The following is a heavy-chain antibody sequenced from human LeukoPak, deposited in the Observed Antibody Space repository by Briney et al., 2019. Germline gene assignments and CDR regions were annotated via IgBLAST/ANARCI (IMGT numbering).Heavy chain of an antibody. CDR2: ISSSSSYI. V-gene: IGHV3-21*04. CDR1: VFTLSSHS. Sequence: PGGCLRLSCAASVFTLSSHSTHWVRQPPGKGREWVSSISSSSSYIYYADSVKGGLTNPRDNHKHSLYRQENSQTGRDTPVRYCAGQQLVESYFDYWGQGTLVTVSS. D-gene: IGHD6-13*01. CDR3: AGQQLVESYFDY. J-gene: IGHJ4*02.